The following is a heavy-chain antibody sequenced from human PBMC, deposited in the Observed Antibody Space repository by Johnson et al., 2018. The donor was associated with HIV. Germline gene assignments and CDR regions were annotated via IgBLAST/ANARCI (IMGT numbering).Heavy chain of an antibody. CDR1: EFSFSDYG. V-gene: IGHV3-30*04. CDR2: ISFDGHNE. CDR3: ARIRFLVGATSGAFDI. Sequence: QVQLVESGGGLVKPGGSLRLSCAASEFSFSDYGMHWVRQAPGKGLEWVAVISFDGHNEYYADSVKDRFTISRDNSKNTLYMQMNSLRAEDTAVYYCARIRFLVGATSGAFDIWGQGTMVTVSS. D-gene: IGHD1-26*01. J-gene: IGHJ3*02.